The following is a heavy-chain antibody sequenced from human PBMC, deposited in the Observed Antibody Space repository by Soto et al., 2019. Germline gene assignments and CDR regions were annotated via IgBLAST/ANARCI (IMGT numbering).Heavy chain of an antibody. D-gene: IGHD3-22*01. V-gene: IGHV4-38-2*02. Sequence: SETLSLTCAVSGYSISSGYYWGWIRQPPGKGLEWIGSIYHSGSTYYNPSLKSRVTISVDTSKNQFSLKLSSVTAADTAVYYCARESPEDYYDSSGPRFDPWGQGTLVTVSS. J-gene: IGHJ5*02. CDR2: IYHSGST. CDR3: ARESPEDYYDSSGPRFDP. CDR1: GYSISSGYY.